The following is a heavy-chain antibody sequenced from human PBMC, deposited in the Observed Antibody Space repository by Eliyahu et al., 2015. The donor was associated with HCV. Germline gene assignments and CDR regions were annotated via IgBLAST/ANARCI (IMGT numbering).Heavy chain of an antibody. CDR1: GGSIPTYS. CDR3: ASGGGGIAVTGTGGWFDP. V-gene: IGHV4-59*01. J-gene: IGHJ5*02. Sequence: QVQLQESGPGLVKPSETLSLTCTVSGGSIPTYSWSWIRQPPGKGLEWIGYIHYXGSTNYNPSLKSRVTISVDTSKNQFSLKLTSVTAADTAMYYCASGGGGIAVTGTGGWFDPWGQGTLVTVSS. CDR2: IHYXGST. D-gene: IGHD6-19*01.